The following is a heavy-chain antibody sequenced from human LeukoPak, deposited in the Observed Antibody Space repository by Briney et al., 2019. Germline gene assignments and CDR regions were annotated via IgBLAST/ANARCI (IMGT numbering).Heavy chain of an antibody. CDR2: MNPNSGNT. CDR1: GYTFTSYD. V-gene: IGHV1-8*01. J-gene: IGHJ6*03. CDR3: ARGLRSRYCSSTSCRYYYYYYYMDV. Sequence: GASVKVSCKASGYTFTSYDINWVRQATGQGLEWMGWMNPNSGNTGYAQKFQGRVTMTRNTSISTAYMELSSLRSEDTAVYYCARGLRSRYCSSTSCRYYYYYYYMDVWGKGTTVTVSS. D-gene: IGHD2-2*01.